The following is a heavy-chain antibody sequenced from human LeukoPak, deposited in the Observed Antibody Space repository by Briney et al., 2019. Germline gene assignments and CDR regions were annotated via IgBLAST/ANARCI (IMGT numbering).Heavy chain of an antibody. CDR1: GGSISSGDYY. Sequence: SQTLSLTCTVSGGSISSGDYYWSWIRQPPGKGLEWIGYIYYSGSTYYNPSLKSRVTISVDTSKNQFSLKLSSVTAADTAVYNCARGGVPAASYFDYWGQGTLVTVSS. CDR2: IYYSGST. CDR3: ARGGVPAASYFDY. J-gene: IGHJ4*02. V-gene: IGHV4-30-4*01. D-gene: IGHD2-2*01.